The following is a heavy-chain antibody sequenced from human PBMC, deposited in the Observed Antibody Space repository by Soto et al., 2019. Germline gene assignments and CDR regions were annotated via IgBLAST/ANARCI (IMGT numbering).Heavy chain of an antibody. J-gene: IGHJ6*02. CDR1: GGSISNYY. CDR3: ASRDYSSGWYVYNGLDV. CDR2: VYYTGST. D-gene: IGHD6-19*01. V-gene: IGHV4-59*12. Sequence: SETLSLTCTVSGGSISNYYWSWVRQPPGKRLEWIGYVYYTGSTNYNPSLNSRVTISRDDSESIAYLQMNALKAEDTAVYYCASRDYSSGWYVYNGLDVWGQGTTVTVSS.